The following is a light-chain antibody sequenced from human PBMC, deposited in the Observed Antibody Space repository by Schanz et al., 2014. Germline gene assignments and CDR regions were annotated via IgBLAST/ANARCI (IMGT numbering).Light chain of an antibody. J-gene: IGLJ2*01. CDR1: SSNIGTNY. CDR3: AAWDDSLNGVV. CDR2: RDD. Sequence: QSVLTQPPSASGAPGQRVSISCSGSSSNIGTNYVYWYQHLPGTAPRLLIFRDDQRPSGVPARFSGSKSGTAASLAISGLRSEDEGDYYCAAWDDSLNGVVFGGGTKLTVL. V-gene: IGLV1-47*01.